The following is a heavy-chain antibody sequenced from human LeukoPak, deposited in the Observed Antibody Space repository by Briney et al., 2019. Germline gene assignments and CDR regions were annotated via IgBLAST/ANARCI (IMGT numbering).Heavy chain of an antibody. J-gene: IGHJ4*02. D-gene: IGHD3-22*01. CDR3: ATSSDRHYYDSRGYSPIDY. CDR2: ISYDGSNK. CDR1: GFTFSSYA. V-gene: IGHV3-30-3*01. Sequence: GGSLRLSCAASGFTFSSYAMHWVRQAPGKGLEWVAVISYDGSNKYYADSVKGRFTISRDNSKNTLYLQMNSLRAEDTAVYYCATSSDRHYYDSRGYSPIDYWGQGTLVTVSS.